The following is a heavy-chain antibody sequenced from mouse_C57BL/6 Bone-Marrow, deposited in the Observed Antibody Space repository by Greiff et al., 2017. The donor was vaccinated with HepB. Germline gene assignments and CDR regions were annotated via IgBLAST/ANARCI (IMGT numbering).Heavy chain of an antibody. D-gene: IGHD2-2*01. CDR3: TTWIYYGYFFYYAMDY. Sequence: VQLQQSGAELVRPGASVKLSCTASGFNIKDYYMHWVKQRPGQGLEWIGRIDPEDGDTEYAPKFQGKATMTADTSSNTAYLQLSSLTSEDTAVYYGTTWIYYGYFFYYAMDYWGQGTSVTVSS. CDR1: GFNIKDYY. V-gene: IGHV14-1*01. J-gene: IGHJ4*01. CDR2: IDPEDGDT.